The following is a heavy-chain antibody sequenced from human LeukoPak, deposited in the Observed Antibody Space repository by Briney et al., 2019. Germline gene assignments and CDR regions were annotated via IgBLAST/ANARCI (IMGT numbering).Heavy chain of an antibody. Sequence: SQTLSLTCTVSGGSISSSSYYWGWIRQPPGKGLGWIGSIYYSGNTYHNPSLKSRVTISVDTSRNQFSLKLSSVTAADTAVYYCASLIVVVPAAPYIDYWGQGTLVTVSS. CDR3: ASLIVVVPAAPYIDY. CDR2: IYYSGNT. V-gene: IGHV4-39*01. J-gene: IGHJ4*02. D-gene: IGHD2-2*01. CDR1: GGSISSSSYY.